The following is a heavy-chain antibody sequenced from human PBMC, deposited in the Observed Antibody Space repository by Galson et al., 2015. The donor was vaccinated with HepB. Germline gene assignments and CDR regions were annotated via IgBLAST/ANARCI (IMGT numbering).Heavy chain of an antibody. CDR3: ARDSGSYSFDY. CDR2: IYYSGST. CDR1: GGSISSNY. D-gene: IGHD1-26*01. J-gene: IGHJ4*02. Sequence: LSLTCTVSGGSISSNYWNWIRRPPGKGLEWIGYIYYSGSTNYNPSLKSRVTISVDTSKKQFSLKLSSVTAADTAVYYCARDSGSYSFDYWGQGTLVTVSS. V-gene: IGHV4-59*01.